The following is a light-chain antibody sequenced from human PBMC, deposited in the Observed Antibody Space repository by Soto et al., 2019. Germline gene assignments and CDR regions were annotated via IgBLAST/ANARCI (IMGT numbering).Light chain of an antibody. CDR1: QSISSW. CDR3: QHLET. V-gene: IGKV1-5*03. CDR2: KAA. Sequence: DIQMTQSPSTLSASVGDRVTITCRASQSISSWLAWYQQKPGKAPKLLIYKAASLESGVPSRFSGSGSGTEFTLTSSSLQPDDFATYYCQHLETFGQGTKVEIK. J-gene: IGKJ1*01.